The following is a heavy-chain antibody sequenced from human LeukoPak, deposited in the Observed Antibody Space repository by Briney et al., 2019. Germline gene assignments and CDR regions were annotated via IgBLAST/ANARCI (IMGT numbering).Heavy chain of an antibody. V-gene: IGHV3-30-3*01. Sequence: PGGSLRLSCAASGFTFSSYAMHWVRQAPGKGLEWVAVISYDGSNKYYADSVKGRFTISRDNSKNTLYLQMNSLRAEDTAVYYCARDPNWGHFDYWGQGTLVTVSS. CDR1: GFTFSSYA. D-gene: IGHD7-27*01. J-gene: IGHJ4*02. CDR2: ISYDGSNK. CDR3: ARDPNWGHFDY.